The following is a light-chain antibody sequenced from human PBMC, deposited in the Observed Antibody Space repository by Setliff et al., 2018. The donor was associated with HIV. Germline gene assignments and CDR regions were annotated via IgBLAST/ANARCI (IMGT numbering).Light chain of an antibody. CDR2: YDS. Sequence: YELTQPPSVSVAPGKTARITCGGNNIGSKSVHRHQQKPGQAPVLVIYYDSDRPSGIPERFSGSNSGNTATLTISRVEAGDEADYYCQVWDSSSDHYVFGTGTKVTVL. J-gene: IGLJ1*01. CDR3: QVWDSSSDHYV. CDR1: NIGSKS. V-gene: IGLV3-21*04.